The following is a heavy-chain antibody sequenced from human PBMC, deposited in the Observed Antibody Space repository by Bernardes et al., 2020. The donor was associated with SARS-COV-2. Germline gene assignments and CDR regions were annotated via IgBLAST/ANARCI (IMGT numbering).Heavy chain of an antibody. Sequence: GGSLRLSCAASGFTFSSYSMNWVRQAPGKGLEWVSSISSSSSYIYYADSVKGRFTISRDNAKNSLYLQMNSLRAEDTAVYYCARVLGVIEYYDFWSGYLDYWGQGTLVTVSS. CDR3: ARVLGVIEYYDFWSGYLDY. CDR1: GFTFSSYS. J-gene: IGHJ4*02. CDR2: ISSSSSYI. D-gene: IGHD3-3*01. V-gene: IGHV3-21*01.